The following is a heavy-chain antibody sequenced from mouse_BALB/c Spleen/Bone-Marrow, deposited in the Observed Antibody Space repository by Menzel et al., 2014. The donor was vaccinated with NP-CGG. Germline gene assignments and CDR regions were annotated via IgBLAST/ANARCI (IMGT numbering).Heavy chain of an antibody. J-gene: IGHJ1*01. Sequence: LQESGPELVKPGASVKMSCKASGYTFTSYFIHWVKQRPGQGLEWIGWIYPGDGSTKYNEKFRVKTTLTADKSSSTAYMFLSSLTSEDSAIYFCAYYRYDEYFDVWGAGTTVTVSS. CDR3: AYYRYDEYFDV. D-gene: IGHD2-14*01. CDR1: GYTFTSYF. CDR2: IYPGDGST. V-gene: IGHV1S56*01.